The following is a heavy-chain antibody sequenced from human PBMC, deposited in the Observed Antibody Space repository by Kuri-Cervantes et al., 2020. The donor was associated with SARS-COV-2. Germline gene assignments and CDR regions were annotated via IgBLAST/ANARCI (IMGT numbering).Heavy chain of an antibody. J-gene: IGHJ4*02. CDR3: ARRLAYGSGSTFDY. V-gene: IGHV4-59*08. D-gene: IGHD3-10*01. Sequence: SETLSLTCTVSGGSISSYYWSWIRQPPGKGLVWIGYIYYSGSTNYNPSLKSRVTISVDTSKNQFSLKLSSVTAADTAVYYCARRLAYGSGSTFDYWGQGTLVIVSS. CDR2: IYYSGST. CDR1: GGSISSYY.